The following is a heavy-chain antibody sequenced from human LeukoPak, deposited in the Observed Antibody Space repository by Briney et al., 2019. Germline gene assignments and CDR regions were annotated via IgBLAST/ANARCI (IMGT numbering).Heavy chain of an antibody. CDR3: ARGTTGTTFDAFDI. V-gene: IGHV3-33*01. Sequence: GSLRLSCAASGFTFSSYGMHWVRQAPGKGLEWVAVIWYDGSNKYYADSVKGRFTISRDNSKNTLYLQMNSLRAEDTAVYYCARGTTGTTFDAFDIWGQGTMVTVSS. J-gene: IGHJ3*02. D-gene: IGHD1-1*01. CDR1: GFTFSSYG. CDR2: IWYDGSNK.